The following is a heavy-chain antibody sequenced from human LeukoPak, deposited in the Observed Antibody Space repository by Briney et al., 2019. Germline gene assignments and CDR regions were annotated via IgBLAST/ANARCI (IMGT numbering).Heavy chain of an antibody. J-gene: IGHJ4*02. CDR2: ISTYNGNTHYA. V-gene: IGHV1-18*01. CDR1: DYTFPSYG. D-gene: IGHD2-2*01. Sequence: ASVKVSCKTSDYTFPSYGISWVRQAPGQGLEWMGWISTYNGNTHYAHYAQRLQGRVTMTTDTATSTAYMELWSLRSNDTALYYCASNSSIYIDFWGQGTLVTLSS. CDR3: ASNSSIYIDF.